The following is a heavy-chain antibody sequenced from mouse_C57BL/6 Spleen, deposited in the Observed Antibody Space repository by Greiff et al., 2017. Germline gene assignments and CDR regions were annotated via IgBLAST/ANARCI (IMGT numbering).Heavy chain of an antibody. J-gene: IGHJ2*01. CDR3: ERGGYYVDC. CDR2: INPSSGYT. CDR1: GYTFTSYT. D-gene: IGHD1-1*02. Sequence: QVQLQQSGAELARPGASVKMSCKASGYTFTSYTMHWVKQRPGQGLEWIGYINPSSGYTKYNQKFKDKATLTADKSSSTAYMQLSSLTSEYSAVYYCERGGYYVDCWGQGTTLTVSS. V-gene: IGHV1-4*01.